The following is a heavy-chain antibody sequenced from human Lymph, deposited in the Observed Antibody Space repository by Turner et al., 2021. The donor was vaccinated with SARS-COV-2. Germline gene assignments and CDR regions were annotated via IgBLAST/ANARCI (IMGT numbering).Heavy chain of an antibody. CDR3: ARYGSGGYFYYGLDV. V-gene: IGHV3-30*04. CDR1: GFTFSTYA. J-gene: IGHJ6*02. Sequence: QVQLLDSGGGVAQPGWSLRLSCAASGFTFSTYAIHWVRQAAGKVLEWVAVISYDGSNKYYADSVKGRFTISRDNSKNTLYLQMNSLRAEDTAVYYCARYGSGGYFYYGLDVWGQGTTVTVSS. CDR2: ISYDGSNK. D-gene: IGHD3-10*01.